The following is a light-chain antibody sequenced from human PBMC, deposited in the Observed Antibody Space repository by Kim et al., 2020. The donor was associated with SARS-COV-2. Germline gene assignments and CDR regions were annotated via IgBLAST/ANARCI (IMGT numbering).Light chain of an antibody. V-gene: IGLV3-19*01. CDR3: NSRDSSGNHVV. Sequence: SSELTQDTAVSVALGQTVRITCQGDSLRSYYASWYQQKPGQAHVLVIYGKNNRPSGIPDRFPGSRSGNTASLPITGAHAEAEADYYCNSRDSSGNHVVFG. CDR2: GKN. CDR1: SLRSYY. J-gene: IGLJ2*01.